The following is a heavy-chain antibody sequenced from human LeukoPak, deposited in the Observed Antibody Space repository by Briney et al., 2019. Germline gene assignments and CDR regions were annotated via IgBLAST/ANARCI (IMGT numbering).Heavy chain of an antibody. CDR3: ARGRDRSKAGDH. CDR1: GGSCNDHY. CDR2: IHPYGIF. D-gene: IGHD5-24*01. V-gene: IGHV4-34*01. Sequence: SETLSLTCAVYGGSCNDHYCSWIRQPPGKGLEWIGEIHPYGIFYYNSSLMSRVTISIDTSKSQFSLRLTSVTAADTAFYYCARGRDRSKAGDHWGQGSLVTVSS. J-gene: IGHJ4*02.